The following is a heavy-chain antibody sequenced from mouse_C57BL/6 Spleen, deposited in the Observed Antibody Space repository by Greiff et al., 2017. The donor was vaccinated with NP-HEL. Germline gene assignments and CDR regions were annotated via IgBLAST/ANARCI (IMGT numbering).Heavy chain of an antibody. J-gene: IGHJ4*01. CDR3: ARLTTVRDYAMDY. CDR2: ISSGSSTI. Sequence: EVQLVESGGGLVKPGGSLKLSCAASGFTFSDYGMHWVRQAPEKGLEWVAYISSGSSTIYYADTVKGRFTISRDNAKNTLFLQMTSLRSEDTAMYYCARLTTVRDYAMDYWGQGTSVTVSS. D-gene: IGHD1-1*01. CDR1: GFTFSDYG. V-gene: IGHV5-17*01.